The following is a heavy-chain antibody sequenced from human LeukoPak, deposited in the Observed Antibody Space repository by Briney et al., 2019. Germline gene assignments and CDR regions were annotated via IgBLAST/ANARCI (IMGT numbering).Heavy chain of an antibody. CDR2: INPNTAGT. CDR1: GYTFTGYY. CDR3: ATSAGDYRAGHYYYMGV. Sequence: ASVTVSCKASGYTFTGYYFHWVRQAPGQGLEWMGWINPNTAGTNYAQKFLGGVTLTWDTSISTAYMELNRLTSDDTAVYYCATSAGDYRAGHYYYMGVWGKGTSVTVSS. J-gene: IGHJ6*03. D-gene: IGHD4-11*01. V-gene: IGHV1-2*02.